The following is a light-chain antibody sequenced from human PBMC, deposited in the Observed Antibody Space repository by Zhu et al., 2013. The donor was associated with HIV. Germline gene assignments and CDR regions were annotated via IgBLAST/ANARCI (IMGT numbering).Light chain of an antibody. CDR2: LEGSGSY. J-gene: IGLJ1*01. V-gene: IGLV4-60*03. CDR3: ETWDSNTHV. CDR1: SGHSSYI. Sequence: QPVLTQSSSASASLGSSVKLTCTLSSGHSSYIIAWHQQQPGKAPRYLMKLEGSGSYNKGSGVPDRFSGSSSVADRYLTISNLQSEDEADYYCETWDSNTHVFGTGTKVTVL.